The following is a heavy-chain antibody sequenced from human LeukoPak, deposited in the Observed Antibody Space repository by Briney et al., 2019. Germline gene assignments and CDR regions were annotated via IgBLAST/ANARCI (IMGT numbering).Heavy chain of an antibody. Sequence: GASVKVSCKASGYSFTTFGISWVRQAPGQGLECMGWISAYNGDTMYAQKFQDRVTMTTDTSTNTAYMDLRSLTSDDTAVYYCGRDKAEAVYYFDYWGQGTLVTVSS. CDR2: ISAYNGDT. D-gene: IGHD6-13*01. CDR1: GYSFTTFG. V-gene: IGHV1-18*01. J-gene: IGHJ4*02. CDR3: GRDKAEAVYYFDY.